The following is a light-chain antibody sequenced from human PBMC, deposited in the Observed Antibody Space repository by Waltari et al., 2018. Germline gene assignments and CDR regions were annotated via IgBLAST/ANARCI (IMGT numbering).Light chain of an antibody. CDR1: QSINKNF. CDR2: STS. Sequence: EIVLTQSPGTLSLSPGERVTLSCRASQSINKNFLAWYQQKLGQAPRLLIYSTSSRAAGIPDRFVGSGSGTDFTLTITRLEPEDFALYHCQQYDTSPYTFGQGTK. CDR3: QQYDTSPYT. J-gene: IGKJ2*01. V-gene: IGKV3-20*01.